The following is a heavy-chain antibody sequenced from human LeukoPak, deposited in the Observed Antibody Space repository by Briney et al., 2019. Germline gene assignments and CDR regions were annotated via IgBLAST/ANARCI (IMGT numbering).Heavy chain of an antibody. D-gene: IGHD2-21*01. CDR1: GGSISSYY. J-gene: IGHJ6*03. Sequence: SETLSLTCTVSGGSISSYYWSWIRQPPGKGLEWIGYIYYSGGTNYNPSLKSRVTISVGTSKNLFSLKLSSVTAADTAVYYCARLGGDIYYYYMDVWGKGTTVTISS. V-gene: IGHV4-59*08. CDR2: IYYSGGT. CDR3: ARLGGDIYYYYMDV.